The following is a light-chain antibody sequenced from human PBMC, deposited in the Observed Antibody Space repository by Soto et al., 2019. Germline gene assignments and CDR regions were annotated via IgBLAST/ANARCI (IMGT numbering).Light chain of an antibody. CDR3: CAYAGSNTWV. Sequence: QSALTQPASVSGSPGQSITISCTGTSSDVGSYNLVSWYQQHPGTAPKLMIYEGSKRPSGVSYRFSGSKSGNTASLTISGLQAEDEADYYCCAYAGSNTWVFGGGTKLTVL. CDR1: SSDVGSYNL. J-gene: IGLJ3*02. CDR2: EGS. V-gene: IGLV2-23*01.